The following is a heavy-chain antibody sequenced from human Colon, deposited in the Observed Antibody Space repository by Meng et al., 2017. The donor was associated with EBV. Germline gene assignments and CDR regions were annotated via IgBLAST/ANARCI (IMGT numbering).Heavy chain of an antibody. CDR3: VRVRGDFDY. J-gene: IGHJ4*02. D-gene: IGHD3-16*01. CDR2: INSNWNT. V-gene: IGHV4-39*07. CDR1: GDAVSDTNHF. Sequence: QLQLQESGPGMVKPSETLSLTCIVSGDAVSDTNHFWGWVRQAPGKGLRWVGSINSNWNTYSNPSLTSRVTMSLDTSKNQFSLKLSSVTAADTAVYYCVRVRGDFDYWGQGTLVTVSS.